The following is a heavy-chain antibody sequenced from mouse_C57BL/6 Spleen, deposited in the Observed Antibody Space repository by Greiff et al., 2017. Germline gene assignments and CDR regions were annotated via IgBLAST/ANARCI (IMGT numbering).Heavy chain of an antibody. V-gene: IGHV3-6*01. D-gene: IGHD1-1*01. CDR1: GYSITSGYY. J-gene: IGHJ1*03. CDR3: AKGRSSYWYFDV. Sequence: EVHLVESGPGLVKPSQSLSLTCSVTGYSITSGYYWNWIRQFPGNKLEWMGYISYDGSNNYNPSLKNRISITRDTSKNQFFLKLNSVTTEDTATYYCAKGRSSYWYFDVWGTGTTVTVSS. CDR2: ISYDGSN.